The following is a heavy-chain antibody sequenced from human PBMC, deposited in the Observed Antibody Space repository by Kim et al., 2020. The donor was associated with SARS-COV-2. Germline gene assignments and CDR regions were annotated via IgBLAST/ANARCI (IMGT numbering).Heavy chain of an antibody. CDR2: IVASGAAA. J-gene: IGHJ4*02. V-gene: IGHV3-23*01. D-gene: IGHD2-15*01. CDR3: AEGHRIHDY. CDR1: GVTFNTFT. Sequence: GGSLRLSCAASGVTFNTFTMSWVRQAPGKGLQWVSTIVASGAAASYAGSVRGRFTISRDNSNNTLFLQMHSLGTDDSATYYCAEGHRIHDYWGRGTVVTV.